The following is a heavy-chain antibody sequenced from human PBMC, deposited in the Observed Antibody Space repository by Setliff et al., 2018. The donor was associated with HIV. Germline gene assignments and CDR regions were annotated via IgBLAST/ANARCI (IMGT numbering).Heavy chain of an antibody. CDR1: GGTFSSYG. J-gene: IGHJ6*03. V-gene: IGHV1-69*13. CDR2: IIPIFGTA. Sequence: ASVKVSCKASGGTFSSYGISWVRQAPGQGLEWMGGIIPIFGTANYAQKFQGRVTITADESTSTAYMELSSLRSEDTAVYYCARVPNWGRVDYYYYYMDVWGKGTTVTVSS. D-gene: IGHD7-27*01. CDR3: ARVPNWGRVDYYYYYMDV.